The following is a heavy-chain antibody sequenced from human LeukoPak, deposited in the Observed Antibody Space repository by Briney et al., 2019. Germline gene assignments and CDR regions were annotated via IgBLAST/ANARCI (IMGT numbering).Heavy chain of an antibody. CDR2: ISSSGSTI. V-gene: IGHV3-11*04. CDR3: ARVRLETVWSGYSDYYYYMDV. J-gene: IGHJ6*03. CDR1: GFTFSDYY. D-gene: IGHD3-3*01. Sequence: GGSLRLSCAASGFTFSDYYMSWIRQAPGKGLEWVSYISSSGSTIYYADSVKGRFTISRDNAKNSLYLQMNSLRAEDTAVYYCARVRLETVWSGYSDYYYYMDVWGKGTTVTVSS.